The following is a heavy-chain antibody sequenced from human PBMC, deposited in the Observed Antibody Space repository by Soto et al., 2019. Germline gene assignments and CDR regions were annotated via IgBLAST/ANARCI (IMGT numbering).Heavy chain of an antibody. Sequence: PSETLSLTCTVSGGSISSGAYYWSWIRQHPGKGLEWIGYIYYSGSTYYNPSLRSRVTISVDTSKNQFSLKLSSVTAADTAVYYCAREIDSTRHFDYWGQGTLVTVSS. CDR2: IYYSGST. CDR3: AREIDSTRHFDY. V-gene: IGHV4-31*03. J-gene: IGHJ4*02. D-gene: IGHD5-12*01. CDR1: GGSISSGAYY.